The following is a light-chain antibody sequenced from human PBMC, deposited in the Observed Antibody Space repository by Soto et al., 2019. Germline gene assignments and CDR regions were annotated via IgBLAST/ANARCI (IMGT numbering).Light chain of an antibody. Sequence: EIVLTQSPATLSLSPGERATLSCRASQSVSSCLAWDQQKPCQAPMLLIYDASNRATGVPARFSGSGSGTDFPLTIRSLEPEDLAVYYGQQRSNWPLTFGGGTKVEIK. J-gene: IGKJ4*01. CDR3: QQRSNWPLT. CDR2: DAS. CDR1: QSVSSC. V-gene: IGKV3-11*01.